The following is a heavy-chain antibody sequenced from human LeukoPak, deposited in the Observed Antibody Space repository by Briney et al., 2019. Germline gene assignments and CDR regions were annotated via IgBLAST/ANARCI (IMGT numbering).Heavy chain of an antibody. CDR2: IYHSGST. J-gene: IGHJ5*02. V-gene: IGHV4-30-2*01. CDR1: GGSISSGGYY. CDR3: ARVPAATVDWFDP. Sequence: SETLSLTCTVSGGSISSGGYYWSWIRQPPGKGLEWIGYIYHSGSTYYNPSLKSRVTISVDRSKNQFSLKLSSVTAADTAVYYCARVPAATVDWFDPWGQGTLVTVSS. D-gene: IGHD2-2*01.